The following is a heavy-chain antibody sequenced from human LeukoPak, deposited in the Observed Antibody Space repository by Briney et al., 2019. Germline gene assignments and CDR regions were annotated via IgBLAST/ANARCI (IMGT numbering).Heavy chain of an antibody. CDR2: IYSSGST. CDR3: ARAPGSWSEKEYYFDY. D-gene: IGHD6-13*01. CDR1: GGSISSCSCY. Sequence: SETLSLTCTVSGGSISSCSCYWIWIRQPAGKGLVGIGCIYSSGSTNYNPSLRSRVTISVDTSKNKFSLKLSSVTAADTDVYYCARAPGSWSEKEYYFDYWGQGTLVTVSS. J-gene: IGHJ4*02. V-gene: IGHV4-61*02.